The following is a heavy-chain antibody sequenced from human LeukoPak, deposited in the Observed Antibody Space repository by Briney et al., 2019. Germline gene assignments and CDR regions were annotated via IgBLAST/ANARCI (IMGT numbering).Heavy chain of an antibody. V-gene: IGHV1-69*04. CDR3: ASRRGDEEEEWELQTDY. J-gene: IGHJ4*02. CDR1: GGTFSSYA. D-gene: IGHD1-26*01. Sequence: GASVTVSCKASGGTFSSYAISWVRQAPGQGLEWMGRIIPIFGIANYAQKFQGRVTITADKSTSTAYMELSSLRSEDTAVYYWASRRGDEEEEWELQTDYWGQGTLVTVSS. CDR2: IIPIFGIA.